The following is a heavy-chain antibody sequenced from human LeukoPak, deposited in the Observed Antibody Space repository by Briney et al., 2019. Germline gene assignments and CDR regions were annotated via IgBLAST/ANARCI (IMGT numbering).Heavy chain of an antibody. J-gene: IGHJ6*04. CDR1: GGSITSNY. D-gene: IGHD1-26*01. Sequence: PSETLSLTCAVSGGSITSNYWSWVRQPPGKGLEGIAYSSTSGDTVYNPSLKGRFTISIDTSKNQFSLKLASVTAADTAVYYCARHASGGTYPLDVWGKGTTVTVSS. CDR2: SSTSGDT. CDR3: ARHASGGTYPLDV. V-gene: IGHV4-4*09.